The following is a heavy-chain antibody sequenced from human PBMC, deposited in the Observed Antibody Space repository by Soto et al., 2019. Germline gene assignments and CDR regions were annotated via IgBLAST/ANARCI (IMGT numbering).Heavy chain of an antibody. D-gene: IGHD3-22*01. CDR3: ARDPKPPRSSGYYYWFDP. CDR1: GFTFSSYW. J-gene: IGHJ5*02. CDR2: INSDGSST. Sequence: GGSLRLSCAASGFTFSSYWMHWVRQAPGKGLVWVSRINSDGSSTSYADSVKGRFTISRDNAKNTLYLQMNSLRAEDTAVYYCARDPKPPRSSGYYYWFDPWGQGTLVTVSS. V-gene: IGHV3-74*01.